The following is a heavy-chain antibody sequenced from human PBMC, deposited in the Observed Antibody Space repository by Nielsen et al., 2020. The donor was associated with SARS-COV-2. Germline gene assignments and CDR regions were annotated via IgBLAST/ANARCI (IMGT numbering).Heavy chain of an antibody. Sequence: GGSLRLSCAASGFTFSSYAMHWVRQAPGKGLEWVAVISYDGSNKYYADSVKGRFTISRDNSKNTLYLQMNSLRAEDTAVYYCARADYYDSSGYYYGWESYYYYGMDVWGQGTTVTVSS. CDR3: ARADYYDSSGYYYGWESYYYYGMDV. CDR1: GFTFSSYA. V-gene: IGHV3-30*04. CDR2: ISYDGSNK. J-gene: IGHJ6*02. D-gene: IGHD3-22*01.